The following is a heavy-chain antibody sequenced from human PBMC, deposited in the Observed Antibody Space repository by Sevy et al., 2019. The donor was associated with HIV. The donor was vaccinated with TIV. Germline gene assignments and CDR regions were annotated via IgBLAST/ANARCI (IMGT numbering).Heavy chain of an antibody. D-gene: IGHD3-3*01. CDR1: GFTFSNAW. J-gene: IGHJ6*02. CDR2: IKSKTDGGTT. CDR3: TTMKDFWSGTYGMDV. Sequence: WGSLRLSCAASGFTFSNAWMSWVRQAPGKGLEWVGRIKSKTDGGTTDYAAPVKGRFTISRDDSKNTLYLQMNSLKTEDTAVYYCTTMKDFWSGTYGMDVWGQGTTVTVSS. V-gene: IGHV3-15*01.